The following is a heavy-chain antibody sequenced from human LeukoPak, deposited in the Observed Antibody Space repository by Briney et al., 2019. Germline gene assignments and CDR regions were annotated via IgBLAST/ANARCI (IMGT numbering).Heavy chain of an antibody. CDR3: ARVVRGYCSGGSCTEYYFDY. CDR1: GGSISSSNW. V-gene: IGHV4-4*02. D-gene: IGHD2-15*01. CDR2: IYHRGST. J-gene: IGHJ4*02. Sequence: SGTLSLTCAVSGGSISSSNWWSWVRQPPGKGLEWIGEIYHRGSTNYNPSLKSRVTISVDKSKNQFSLKLSSVTAADTAVYYCARVVRGYCSGGSCTEYYFDYWGQGTLVTVSS.